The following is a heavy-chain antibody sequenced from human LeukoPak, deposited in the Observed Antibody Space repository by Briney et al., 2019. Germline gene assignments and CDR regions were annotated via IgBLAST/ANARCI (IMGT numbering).Heavy chain of an antibody. D-gene: IGHD7-27*01. V-gene: IGHV4-38-2*02. CDR3: ASRKLGDDY. Sequence: SSETLSLTCTVSGSSFNSAYYWGWIRQPPGKGLEWIGSIYHSGSTYFNPSLKSRVTISVDTSKNQFSLKLNSVTAADTAVYYCASRKLGDDYWGQGTLVTVSS. CDR2: IYHSGST. J-gene: IGHJ4*02. CDR1: GSSFNSAYY.